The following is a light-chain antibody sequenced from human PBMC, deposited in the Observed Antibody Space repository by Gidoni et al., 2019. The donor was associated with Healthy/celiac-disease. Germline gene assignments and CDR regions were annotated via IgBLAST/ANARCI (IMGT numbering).Light chain of an antibody. V-gene: IGLV2-14*03. CDR3: SSYTSSSTYV. CDR1: ISYVGGYNY. Sequence: QSALTQPASVSGSPRPSITISCTGTISYVGGYNYVSWYQQHPVKSPKLIIYAVSNRPSGVSNRFSGSKSGNTASLTISGLQAEDEADYDCSSYTSSSTYVFGTGTKVTVL. CDR2: AVS. J-gene: IGLJ1*01.